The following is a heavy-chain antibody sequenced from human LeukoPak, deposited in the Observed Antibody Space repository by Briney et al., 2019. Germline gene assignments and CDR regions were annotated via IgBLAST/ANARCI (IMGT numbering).Heavy chain of an antibody. J-gene: IGHJ4*02. V-gene: IGHV1-2*02. CDR2: INPNSGGT. Sequence: ASVTVSCMASGYTFTGYYMHWVRQAPGQGLEWLGWINPNSGGTSNAQMLQGRVTLTRDTSINTAYMELRRLTSDDTAVYYCARDFIRGSSFAYRLLESWGQGTLVIVSS. D-gene: IGHD5-18*01. CDR1: GYTFTGYY. CDR3: ARDFIRGSSFAYRLLES.